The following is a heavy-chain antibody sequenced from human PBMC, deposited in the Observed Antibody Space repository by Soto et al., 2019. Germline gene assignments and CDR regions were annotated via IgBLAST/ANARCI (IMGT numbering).Heavy chain of an antibody. J-gene: IGHJ5*02. CDR1: GGSFSDYS. CDR2: INHSGST. V-gene: IGHV4-34*01. D-gene: IGHD3-10*01. Sequence: SETLSLTCAVYGGSFSDYSWTWIRQPPGKGLEWIGEINHSGSTYYNPSLKSRVTISVDKSKNQFSLKLSSVTAADTAVYYCARDYMVRGVMRWFDPWGQGTLVTVSS. CDR3: ARDYMVRGVMRWFDP.